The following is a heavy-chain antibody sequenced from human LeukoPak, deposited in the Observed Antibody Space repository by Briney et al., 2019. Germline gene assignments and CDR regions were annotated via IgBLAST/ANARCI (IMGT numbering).Heavy chain of an antibody. V-gene: IGHV4-4*07. CDR2: IYTSGST. CDR1: GGSISSYY. Sequence: PSETLSLTCTVSGGSISSYYWSWIRQPAGKGLEWIGRIYTSGSTNYNSSLKSRVTMSVDTSKNQFSLKLSSVTAADTAVYYCARERSQLVPFYYYYGMDVWGQGNPGHRLV. D-gene: IGHD6-13*01. CDR3: ARERSQLVPFYYYYGMDV. J-gene: IGHJ6*02.